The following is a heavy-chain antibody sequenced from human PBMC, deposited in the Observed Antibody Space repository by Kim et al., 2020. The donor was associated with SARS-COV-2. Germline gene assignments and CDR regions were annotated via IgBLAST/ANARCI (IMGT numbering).Heavy chain of an antibody. CDR3: ARDQYDGGLRLWKYYYYYYGMDV. J-gene: IGHJ6*02. CDR1: GFTFSSYA. V-gene: IGHV3-30*04. D-gene: IGHD3-3*01. CDR2: ISYDGSNK. Sequence: GGSLRLSCAASGFTFSSYAMHWVRQAPGKGLEWVAVISYDGSNKYYADSVKGRFTISRDNSKNTLYLQMNSLRAEDTAVYYCARDQYDGGLRLWKYYYYYYGMDVWGQGTTVTVSS.